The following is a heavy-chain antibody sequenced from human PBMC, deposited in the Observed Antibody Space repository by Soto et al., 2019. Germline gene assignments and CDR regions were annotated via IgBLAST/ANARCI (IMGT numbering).Heavy chain of an antibody. D-gene: IGHD5-12*01. Sequence: QVQLQVSAPGLVKPSETLSLTCTVSGDSISAYSWSWVRQPPGKGLEWIGNIHYNGNTKYNPSLKRRVSMSVDTSKNQFSLRLISVTAADTAKYFCAREGNLGRWLQPLDFWGQGTLATVSS. V-gene: IGHV4-59*01. CDR2: IHYNGNT. CDR3: AREGNLGRWLQPLDF. CDR1: GDSISAYS. J-gene: IGHJ4*02.